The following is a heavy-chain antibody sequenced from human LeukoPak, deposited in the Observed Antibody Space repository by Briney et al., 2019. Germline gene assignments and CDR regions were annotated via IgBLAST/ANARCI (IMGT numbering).Heavy chain of an antibody. Sequence: KPSETLSLTCAVYGGSFSGYYWSWIRQPPGKGLEWIGEINHSGSTNYNPSLKSRVTISVDTSKNQFSLKLSSVTAADTAVYYCARGSFFRGSSHTSRYYYYGMDVWGQGTTVTVSS. V-gene: IGHV4-34*01. J-gene: IGHJ6*02. CDR1: GGSFSGYY. CDR3: ARGSFFRGSSHTSRYYYYGMDV. CDR2: INHSGST. D-gene: IGHD6-6*01.